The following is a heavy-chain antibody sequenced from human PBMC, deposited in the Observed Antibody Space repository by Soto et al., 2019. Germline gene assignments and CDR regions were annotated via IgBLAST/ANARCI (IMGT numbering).Heavy chain of an antibody. J-gene: IGHJ4*02. CDR2: IYYSGST. CDR1: GGSISSSSYY. D-gene: IGHD3-10*01. V-gene: IGHV4-39*01. CDR3: ARVTMVRGIDVLDY. Sequence: PSETLSLTCTVSGGSISSSSYYWGWIRQPPGKGLEWIGSIYYSGSTYYNPSLKSRVTISVDTSKNQFSLKLSSVTAADTAVYYCARVTMVRGIDVLDYWGQGTLVTVS.